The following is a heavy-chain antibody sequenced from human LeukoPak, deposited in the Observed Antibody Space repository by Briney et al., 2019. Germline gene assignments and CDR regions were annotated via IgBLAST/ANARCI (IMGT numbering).Heavy chain of an antibody. V-gene: IGHV1-2*06. CDR3: ARVNGVVRGVNDY. CDR2: INPNSGGT. D-gene: IGHD3-10*01. J-gene: IGHJ4*02. CDR1: GYTFTGYY. Sequence: VKVSCKASGYTFTGYYMHWVRQAPGQGLEWMGRINPNSGGTNYAQKFQGRATLTRDTSISTAYMELSRLRSDDTAVYYCARVNGVVRGVNDYWGQGTLVTVSS.